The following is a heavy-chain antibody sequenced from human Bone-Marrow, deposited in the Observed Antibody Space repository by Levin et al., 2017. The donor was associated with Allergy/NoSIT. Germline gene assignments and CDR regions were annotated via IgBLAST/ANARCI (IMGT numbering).Heavy chain of an antibody. V-gene: IGHV4-59*01. CDR2: MHSSGST. CDR1: GDSISTYY. Sequence: SETLSLTCTVSGDSISTYYWSWIRQPPGKGLEWVGSMHSSGSTGYNPSLKSRVTISVDRSKNQFFLMLTSATAADTAVYYCAGYGSERFGGMDVWGHGTTVTVS. J-gene: IGHJ6*02. D-gene: IGHD3-10*01. CDR3: AGYGSERFGGMDV.